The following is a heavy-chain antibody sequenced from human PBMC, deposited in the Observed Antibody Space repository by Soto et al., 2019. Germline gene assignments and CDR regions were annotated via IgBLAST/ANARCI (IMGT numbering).Heavy chain of an antibody. CDR2: ISGSGGST. CDR3: AKDQGWYYDSSGYSNY. Sequence: EVQLLESGGNLVQPGGSLRLSCAASGFTFSSYALSWVRQAPGKGLEWVSAISGSGGSTYYADSVKGRFTITRDNSKNTLNLKMNSLRAADTAVYYCAKDQGWYYDSSGYSNYWGQGTLVTVSS. CDR1: GFTFSSYA. J-gene: IGHJ4*02. D-gene: IGHD3-22*01. V-gene: IGHV3-23*01.